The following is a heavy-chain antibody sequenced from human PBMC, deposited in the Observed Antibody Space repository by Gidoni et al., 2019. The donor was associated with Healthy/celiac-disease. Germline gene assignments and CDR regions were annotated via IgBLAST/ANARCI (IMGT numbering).Heavy chain of an antibody. D-gene: IGHD3-22*01. Sequence: EVQLVESGGGLVQPGGSLRLSCAASGFTFSSYWMHWVRQAPGKGLVWVSRINSDGSSTSYADSVKGRFTISRDNAKNTLYLQMNSLRAEDTAVYYCARVLLDYESSGYYWYFDLWGRGTLVTVSS. CDR1: GFTFSSYW. CDR3: ARVLLDYESSGYYWYFDL. J-gene: IGHJ2*01. CDR2: INSDGSST. V-gene: IGHV3-74*01.